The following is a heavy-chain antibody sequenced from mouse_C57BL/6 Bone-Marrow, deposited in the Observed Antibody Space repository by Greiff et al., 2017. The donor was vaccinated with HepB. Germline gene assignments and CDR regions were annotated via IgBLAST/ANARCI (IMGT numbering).Heavy chain of an antibody. Sequence: EVMLVESGGGLVQPGGSLSLSCAASGFTFTAYYMSWVRQPPGKALEWLGFIRNKANGYTTEYSASVKGRFTISRDNSQSILYLQMNALRAEDSATYYCARLTGTTFAYSGQGTLVTVSA. CDR3: ARLTGTTFAY. V-gene: IGHV7-3*01. CDR1: GFTFTAYY. CDR2: IRNKANGYTT. J-gene: IGHJ3*01. D-gene: IGHD4-1*01.